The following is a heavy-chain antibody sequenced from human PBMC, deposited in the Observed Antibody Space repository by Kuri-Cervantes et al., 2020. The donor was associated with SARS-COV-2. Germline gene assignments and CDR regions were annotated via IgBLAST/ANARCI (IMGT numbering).Heavy chain of an antibody. CDR3: ARESSSSTYAFDI. V-gene: IGHV3-21*01. CDR2: ISSSSSYI. CDR1: GFTFSSYS. D-gene: IGHD6-6*01. J-gene: IGHJ3*02. Sequence: GESLKISCAASGFTFSSYSMNWVRQAPGKGLEWVSSISSSSSYIYYADSVKGRFTISRDNAKNSLYLQMNSLRAEDAALYYCARESSSSTYAFDIWGQGTMVTVSS.